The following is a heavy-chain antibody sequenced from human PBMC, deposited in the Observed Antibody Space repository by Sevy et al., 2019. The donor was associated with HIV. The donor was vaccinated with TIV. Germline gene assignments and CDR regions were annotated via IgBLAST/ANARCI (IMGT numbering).Heavy chain of an antibody. J-gene: IGHJ4*02. CDR1: GFTFSNYA. V-gene: IGHV3-23*01. CDR2: ITDSEKT. CDR3: ALGRQQWPTDF. Sequence: SGYLRLSCAASGFTFSNYAMSWARQAPGKRLERVSTITDSEKTYYTESVKGRFSISRDISKSTLFLQMNSLRTEDTAVYYCALGRQQWPTDFWGQGTLVIVSS. D-gene: IGHD2-8*01.